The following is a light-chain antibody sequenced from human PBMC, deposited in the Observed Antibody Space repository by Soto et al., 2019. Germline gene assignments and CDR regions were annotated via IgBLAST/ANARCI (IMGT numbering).Light chain of an antibody. Sequence: TQSPGTLSLSPGERATLSCRASQSVSNYLAWYQQKPGKAPKLLIYKASSLESGVPSRFSGSGSGTEFTLTISSLQPDDFATYYCQQYNSYSTFGQGTKVEIK. V-gene: IGKV1-5*03. CDR3: QQYNSYST. CDR2: KAS. J-gene: IGKJ1*01. CDR1: QSVSNY.